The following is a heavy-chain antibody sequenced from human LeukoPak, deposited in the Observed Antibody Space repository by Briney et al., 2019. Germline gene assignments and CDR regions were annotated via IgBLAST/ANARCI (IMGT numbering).Heavy chain of an antibody. Sequence: PGGSLRLSCAASGXXFXNYAMXXXXXAXGXXXXXXAIISSDGSSKYYTDSVKGRFTISRDNSKNTVYLQMNSLRPEDTAVYYCVRDFSGSWAFEYWGQGTLLTVSS. V-gene: IGHV3-30*03. CDR2: ISSDGSSK. J-gene: IGHJ4*02. CDR1: GXXFXNYA. CDR3: VRDFSGSWAFEY. D-gene: IGHD6-13*01.